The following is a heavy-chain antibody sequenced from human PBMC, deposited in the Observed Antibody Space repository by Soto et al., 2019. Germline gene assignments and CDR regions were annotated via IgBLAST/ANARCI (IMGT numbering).Heavy chain of an antibody. CDR1: EFTFSNYA. D-gene: IGHD2-15*01. V-gene: IGHV3-23*01. J-gene: IGHJ3*02. CDR2: LYDVDGT. Sequence: PGGSLRLSCAASEFTFSNYAMSWVRQAPGRGLEWVSALYDVDGTYYADSVKGRCTISRDSSKTIVFLQMTNLGPDDTAVYYCATWLLREHAYDIWGLGTTVTVS. CDR3: ATWLLREHAYDI.